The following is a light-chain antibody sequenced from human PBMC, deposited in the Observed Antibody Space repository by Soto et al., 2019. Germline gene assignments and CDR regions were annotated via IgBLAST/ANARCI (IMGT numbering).Light chain of an antibody. CDR3: QVWDSSTEV. CDR2: RDS. V-gene: IGLV3-9*01. Sequence: SSELTQPLSVSVALGQTARITCGGNNIGSKNVHWYQQKPGQAPVLVIYRDSNRPSGIPERFSGSNSGNTATLTISRAQAGDEAVYYCQVWDSSTEVFGTGTKLTVL. CDR1: NIGSKN. J-gene: IGLJ1*01.